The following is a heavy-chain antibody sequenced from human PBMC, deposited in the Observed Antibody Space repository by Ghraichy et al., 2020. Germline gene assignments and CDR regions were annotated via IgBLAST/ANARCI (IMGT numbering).Heavy chain of an antibody. V-gene: IGHV4-34*01. Sequence: SETLSLTCAVYGGSFSGYYWSWIRQPPGKGLEWIGEINHSGSTNYNPSLKSRVTISVDTSKNQFSLKLSSVTAADTAVYYCARAPRGHGSYTIDYWGQGTLVTVSS. CDR1: GGSFSGYY. CDR3: ARAPRGHGSYTIDY. CDR2: INHSGST. J-gene: IGHJ4*02. D-gene: IGHD1-26*01.